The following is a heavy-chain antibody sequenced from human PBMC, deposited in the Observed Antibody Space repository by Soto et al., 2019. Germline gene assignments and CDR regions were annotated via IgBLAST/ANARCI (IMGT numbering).Heavy chain of an antibody. D-gene: IGHD2-15*01. Sequence: QVQLVESGGGVVQPGRSLRLSCAASGFTFSSYGMHWGRQAPGKGLEWVAIIWYDGSNKYYADSVKGRFTISRDNSKNTLYLQINSLRAEDTAVYYCARDSCSGGSCYWHYFDYWGQGPLVTVSS. CDR2: IWYDGSNK. CDR3: ARDSCSGGSCYWHYFDY. CDR1: GFTFSSYG. J-gene: IGHJ4*02. V-gene: IGHV3-33*01.